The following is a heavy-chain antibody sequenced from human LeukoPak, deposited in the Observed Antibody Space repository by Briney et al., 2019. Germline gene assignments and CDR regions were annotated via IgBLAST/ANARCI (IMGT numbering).Heavy chain of an antibody. CDR3: ARGGPRYSSGWYAGLGWYFDL. J-gene: IGHJ2*01. CDR1: GGTFSSYA. CDR2: IIPIFGIA. V-gene: IGHV1-69*13. Sequence: ASVKVSCKASGGTFSSYAISWVRQAPGQGLEWMGGIIPIFGIANYAQKFQGRVTITADESTSTAYMELSSLRSDDTAVYYCARGGPRYSSGWYAGLGWYFDLWGRGTLVTVSS. D-gene: IGHD6-19*01.